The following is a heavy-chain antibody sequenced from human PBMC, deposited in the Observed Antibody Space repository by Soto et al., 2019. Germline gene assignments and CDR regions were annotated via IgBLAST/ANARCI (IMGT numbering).Heavy chain of an antibody. D-gene: IGHD3-22*01. CDR1: GDTFSDYY. CDR2: INLDSGTT. V-gene: IGHV1-2*02. Sequence: ASVKVSCKSSGDTFSDYYIHWVRQAPGQGLEWMGWINLDSGTTKSSQKFQGRVTMTRDTSITTAYMELSSLTSDDTAVFYCARAPRRDRGHIEYWGQGTQVTVSS. CDR3: ARAPRRDRGHIEY. J-gene: IGHJ4*02.